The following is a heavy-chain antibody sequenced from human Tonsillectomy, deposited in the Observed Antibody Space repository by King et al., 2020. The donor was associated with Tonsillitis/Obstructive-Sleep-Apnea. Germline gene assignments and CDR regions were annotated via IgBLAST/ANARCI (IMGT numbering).Heavy chain of an antibody. CDR1: GFTFSSYA. Sequence: VQLVESGGGVVQPGRSLRLSCAASGFTFSSYAMHWVRQAPGKGLEWVAVISYDGSNKYYADSVKGRFTISRDNSKNTLYLQMNSLRAEDTAVYYCARGVEQQLPPRDYWGQGTLVTVSS. CDR2: ISYDGSNK. CDR3: ARGVEQQLPPRDY. D-gene: IGHD6-13*01. V-gene: IGHV3-30*04. J-gene: IGHJ4*02.